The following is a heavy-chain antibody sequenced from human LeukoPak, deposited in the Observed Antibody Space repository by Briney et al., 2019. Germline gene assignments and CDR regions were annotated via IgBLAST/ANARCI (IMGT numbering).Heavy chain of an antibody. CDR3: AKRQQLVRSYYYYGMDV. J-gene: IGHJ6*02. D-gene: IGHD6-13*01. V-gene: IGHV3-30*18. Sequence: PGGSLSLSCAASGFTFSSYGMHWVRQAPGKGLEWVAVISYDGSNKYYADSVKGRFTISRDNSKNTLYLQMNSLRAEDTAVYYCAKRQQLVRSYYYYGMDVWGQGTTVTVSS. CDR1: GFTFSSYG. CDR2: ISYDGSNK.